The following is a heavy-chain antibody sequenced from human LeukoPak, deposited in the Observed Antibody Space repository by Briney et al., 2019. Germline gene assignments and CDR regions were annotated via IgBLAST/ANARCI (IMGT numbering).Heavy chain of an antibody. CDR3: ARREYGDYVTN. Sequence: SETLSLTCTVSGGSISSYYWSWIRQPPGKGLEWIGYIYYSGSTNYNPSLKSRVTISVDTSKNQFSLKLSSVTAADTAVYYCARREYGDYVTNWGQGTLVTVSS. J-gene: IGHJ4*02. V-gene: IGHV4-59*01. D-gene: IGHD4-17*01. CDR2: IYYSGST. CDR1: GGSISSYY.